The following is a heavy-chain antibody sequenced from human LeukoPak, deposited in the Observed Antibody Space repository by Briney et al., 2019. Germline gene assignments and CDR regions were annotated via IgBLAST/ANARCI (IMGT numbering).Heavy chain of an antibody. CDR1: EYTFTGYY. CDR2: INPNSGGT. CDR3: ARGGYYDSSGHYEGLGY. V-gene: IGHV1-2*02. J-gene: IGHJ4*02. Sequence: ASVKVSCKASEYTFTGYYMHWVRQAPGQGIEWMGWINPNSGGTNYAQKFQGRVTMTRDTSISTAYMELSSLRSDDTAVYYCARGGYYDSSGHYEGLGYWGQGTLVTVSS. D-gene: IGHD3-22*01.